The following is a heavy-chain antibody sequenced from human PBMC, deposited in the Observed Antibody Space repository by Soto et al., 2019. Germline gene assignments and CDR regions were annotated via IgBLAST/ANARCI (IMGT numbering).Heavy chain of an antibody. CDR3: ARRRGFVSAFDY. J-gene: IGHJ4*02. Sequence: SETLSLTCTVSGDSINNYFWSWIRQPPGKGLEWIAYISYSGSNNYSPSLKSRVTISVDTSKNQFSLKLSSVTAADTAVYYCARRRGFVSAFDYWGQGTLVTVSS. CDR2: ISYSGSN. D-gene: IGHD3-16*01. V-gene: IGHV4-59*01. CDR1: GDSINNYF.